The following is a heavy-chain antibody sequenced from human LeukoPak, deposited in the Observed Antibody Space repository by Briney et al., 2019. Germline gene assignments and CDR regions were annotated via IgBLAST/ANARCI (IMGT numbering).Heavy chain of an antibody. J-gene: IGHJ1*01. CDR3: ARGPIVVVPAAIRRYFQH. Sequence: SETLSLTCAVYGGSFSGYYWSWIRQPPGKGLEWIGEINHSGSTNYNPSLKSRVTISVDTSKNQFSRKLSSVTAADTAVYYCARGPIVVVPAAIRRYFQHWGQGTLVTVSS. D-gene: IGHD2-2*02. CDR2: INHSGST. V-gene: IGHV4-34*01. CDR1: GGSFSGYY.